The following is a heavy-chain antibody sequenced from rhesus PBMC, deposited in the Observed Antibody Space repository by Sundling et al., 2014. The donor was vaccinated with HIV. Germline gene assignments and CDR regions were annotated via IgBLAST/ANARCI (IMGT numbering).Heavy chain of an antibody. V-gene: IGHV4-173*01. CDR1: GGSISASHG. Sequence: QVQLQESGPGLLKPSETLSLTCVVSGGSISASHGWGWVRQPPGKGLEWIGRISGSGGSTDYNPSLKSRVTISTDTSKNQFSLKLTSVTAADTAVYFCARYSTETTHFDYWGQGVLVTVSS. CDR3: ARYSTETTHFDY. D-gene: IGHD2-27*01. CDR2: ISGSGGST. J-gene: IGHJ4*01.